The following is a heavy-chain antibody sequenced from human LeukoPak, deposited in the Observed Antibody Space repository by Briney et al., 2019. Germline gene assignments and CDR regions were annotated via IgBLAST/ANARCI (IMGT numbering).Heavy chain of an antibody. Sequence: QPGGSLRLSCAASGFTFSSYSMNWVRQAPGKGLEWVSYISSSSSTIYYADSVKGRFTISRDNSKSTLYLQMNRLRAEDTAVYYCAKRFGEGEFDYWGHGTLVTVSS. V-gene: IGHV3-48*01. CDR3: AKRFGEGEFDY. CDR1: GFTFSSYS. D-gene: IGHD3-10*01. J-gene: IGHJ4*01. CDR2: ISSSSSTI.